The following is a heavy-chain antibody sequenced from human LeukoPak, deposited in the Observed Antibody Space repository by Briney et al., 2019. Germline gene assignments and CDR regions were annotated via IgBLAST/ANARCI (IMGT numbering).Heavy chain of an antibody. J-gene: IGHJ3*02. D-gene: IGHD3-3*01. CDR2: IYTSGST. Sequence: SETLSLTCTASGGSISSYYWSWIRQPAGKGLEWIWRIYTSGSTNYNPSLKSRVTMSVDTSKNQFSLKLSSVTAADTAVYYCARDGDLWCGYSDAFDIWGQGTMVTVSS. V-gene: IGHV4-4*07. CDR1: GGSISSYY. CDR3: ARDGDLWCGYSDAFDI.